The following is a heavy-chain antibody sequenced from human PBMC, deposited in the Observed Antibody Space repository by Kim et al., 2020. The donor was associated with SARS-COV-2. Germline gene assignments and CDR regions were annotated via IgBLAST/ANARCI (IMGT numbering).Heavy chain of an antibody. CDR3: ARGRAGVVPSPVLGPWPYFEYFLMDV. Sequence: SETLSLTCAVYGESFSGIQWTWICQPPGKGLEWIGQISHSGSINHNPTLKSRVIIAADTSKNQFSLKLTSVSAAATGYYYCARGRAGVVPSPVLGPWPYFEYFLMDVWGRGTTVTVSS. CDR1: GESFSGIQ. D-gene: IGHD3-10*01. V-gene: IGHV4-34*01. CDR2: ISHSGSI. J-gene: IGHJ6*02.